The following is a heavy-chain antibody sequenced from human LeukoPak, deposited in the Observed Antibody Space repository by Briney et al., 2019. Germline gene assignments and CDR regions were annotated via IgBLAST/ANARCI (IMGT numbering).Heavy chain of an antibody. CDR3: ASVYLDLRYFDWLFQNWFDP. D-gene: IGHD3-9*01. V-gene: IGHV6-1*01. CDR1: GDSVSSNSAA. CDR2: TYYRSKWYN. J-gene: IGHJ5*02. Sequence: PSQTLSLTCAISGDSVSSNSAARNWIRQSPSRGLEWLGRTYYRSKWYNDYAVSVKSRITINPDTSKNQFSLKLSSVTAADTAVYYCASVYLDLRYFDWLFQNWFDPWGQGTLVTVSS.